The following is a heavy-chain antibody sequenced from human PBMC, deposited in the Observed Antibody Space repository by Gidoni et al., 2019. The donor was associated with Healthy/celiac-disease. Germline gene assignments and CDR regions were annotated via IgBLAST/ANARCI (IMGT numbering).Heavy chain of an antibody. V-gene: IGHV3-48*02. Sequence: EVQLVESGGGLVQPGGSLRLSCAASGFTFSSYSMNWVRQAPGKGLEWVSYISSSSSTIYYADSVKGRFTISRDNAKNSLYLQMNSLRDEDTAVYYCAKSGPVRSGDYYYGMDVWGQGTTVTVSS. CDR2: ISSSSSTI. CDR1: GFTFSSYS. CDR3: AKSGPVRSGDYYYGMDV. D-gene: IGHD1-1*01. J-gene: IGHJ6*02.